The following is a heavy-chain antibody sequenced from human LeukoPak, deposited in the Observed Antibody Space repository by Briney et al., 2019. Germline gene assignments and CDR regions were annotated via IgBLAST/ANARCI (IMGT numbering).Heavy chain of an antibody. V-gene: IGHV4-61*01. CDR2: IYYSGST. J-gene: IGHJ6*04. Sequence: SETLSLTCTVSGGSVSSGSYYWSWIRQPPRKGLEWIGYIYYSGSTNYNPSLKSRVTISVDTSKNQFSLKLSSVTAADTAVYYCARDIYDILTGSIYGMDVWGKGTTVTVSS. D-gene: IGHD3-9*01. CDR1: GGSVSSGSYY. CDR3: ARDIYDILTGSIYGMDV.